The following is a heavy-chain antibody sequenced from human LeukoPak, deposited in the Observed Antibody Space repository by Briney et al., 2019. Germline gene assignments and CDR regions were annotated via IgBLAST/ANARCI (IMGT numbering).Heavy chain of an antibody. J-gene: IGHJ4*02. CDR2: IYSGGST. CDR1: GFTVSSNY. Sequence: GGSLRLSCAASGFTVSSNYMSWVRQAPGEGLEWVSVIYSGGSTYYADSVKGRFTISRDNSKNTLYLQMNSLRAEDTAVYYCAKDILEAGLFFDYWGLGTLVTVSS. CDR3: AKDILEAGLFFDY. V-gene: IGHV3-53*01. D-gene: IGHD6-13*01.